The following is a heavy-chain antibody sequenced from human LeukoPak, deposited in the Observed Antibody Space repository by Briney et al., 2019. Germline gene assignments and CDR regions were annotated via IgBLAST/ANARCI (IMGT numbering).Heavy chain of an antibody. D-gene: IGHD1-26*01. CDR1: GFTFSSYG. Sequence: PGRSLRLSCAASGFTFSSYGMHWVRQAPGQGLEWVAVISYDGSNKYYADSVKGRFTISRDNSKNTLYLQMNSLRAEDTAVYYCAKDGGRGIIVGATYFDYWGQGTLVTVSS. CDR2: ISYDGSNK. CDR3: AKDGGRGIIVGATYFDY. J-gene: IGHJ4*02. V-gene: IGHV3-30*18.